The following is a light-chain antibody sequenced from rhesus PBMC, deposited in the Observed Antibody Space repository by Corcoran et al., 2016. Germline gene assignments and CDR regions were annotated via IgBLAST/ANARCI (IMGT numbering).Light chain of an antibody. V-gene: IGKV1-22*01. J-gene: IGKJ3*01. CDR1: QSINSW. Sequence: DIQMTQSPSSLSASVGDTVTITCRANQSINSWLDWYQQKPGKAPKLLIYKPSSLETGVPSRFSGSGSGTDFTLTVSSLQPEDFATYYCLQYTTTPFTFGPGTKLDIK. CDR3: LQYTTTPFT. CDR2: KPS.